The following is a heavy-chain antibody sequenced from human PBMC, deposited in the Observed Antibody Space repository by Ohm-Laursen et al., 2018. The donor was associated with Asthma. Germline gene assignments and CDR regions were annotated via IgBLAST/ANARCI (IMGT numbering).Heavy chain of an antibody. CDR1: GFTFSGYS. Sequence: GSLRLSCAASGFTFSGYSMNWVRQAPGKGLVWVSRINSDGSSTSYADSVKGRFTISRDNAKNTPYLQMNSLRAEDTAVYYCVRDGGIAARHYFGMDVWGQGTTVTVSS. D-gene: IGHD6-6*01. V-gene: IGHV3-74*01. J-gene: IGHJ6*02. CDR3: VRDGGIAARHYFGMDV. CDR2: INSDGSST.